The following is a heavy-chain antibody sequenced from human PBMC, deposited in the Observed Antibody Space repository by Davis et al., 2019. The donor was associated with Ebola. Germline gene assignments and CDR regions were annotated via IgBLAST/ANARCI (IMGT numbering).Heavy chain of an antibody. V-gene: IGHV3-13*05. J-gene: IGHJ3*02. Sequence: GESLKISCAASGFTFDDYAMHWVRQAPGKGLEWVSAIGTAGDPYYPGSVKGRFTISRENAKNSLYLQMNSLRAGDTAVYYCARGGRYQLLQQMWAFDIWGQGTMVTVSS. CDR2: IGTAGDP. D-gene: IGHD2-2*01. CDR1: GFTFDDYA. CDR3: ARGGRYQLLQQMWAFDI.